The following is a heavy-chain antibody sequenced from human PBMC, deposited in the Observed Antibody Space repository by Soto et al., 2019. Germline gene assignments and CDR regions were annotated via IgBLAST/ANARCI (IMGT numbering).Heavy chain of an antibody. J-gene: IGHJ6*02. CDR1: GFTFSSYA. Sequence: GGSLRLSCAASGFTFSSYAMSWVRQAPGKGLEWVSAISGSGGSTYYADSVKGRFTISRDNSKNTLYLQMNSLRAEDTAVYYCAKDLWFGELLPYYYGMDVWGQGTTVTVSS. CDR2: ISGSGGST. D-gene: IGHD3-10*01. CDR3: AKDLWFGELLPYYYGMDV. V-gene: IGHV3-23*01.